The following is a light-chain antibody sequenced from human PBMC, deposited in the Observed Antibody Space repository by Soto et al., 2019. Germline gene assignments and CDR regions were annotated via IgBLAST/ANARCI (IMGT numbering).Light chain of an antibody. CDR1: QTISNW. CDR3: QQYNSYPWT. V-gene: IGKV1-5*03. CDR2: TVS. J-gene: IGKJ1*01. Sequence: DIPMTQSPSTLSASVGDRVTITCRASQTISNWLAWYQQKPGKAPKFLIYTVSTLESGVPSRFSGAGSGTEFSLTISSLQPDDFATYYCQQYNSYPWTFGQGTKVEIK.